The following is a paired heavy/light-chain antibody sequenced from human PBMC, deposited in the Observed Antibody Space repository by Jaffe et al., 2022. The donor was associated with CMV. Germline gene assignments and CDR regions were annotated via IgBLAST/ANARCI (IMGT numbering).Heavy chain of an antibody. J-gene: IGHJ4*02. Sequence: EVQLVESGGGLVQPGGSLRLSCAASGFTFNNYAMTWVRQAPGKGLEWVSSTSGSGDSTYYTDSVRGRFTMSRDKSKNTLYLQMNSLRDEDTATYYCAKDLRAQQVFPVCFDYWGQGTLVTVSS. CDR1: GFTFNNYA. CDR3: AKDLRAQQVFPVCFDY. D-gene: IGHD4-17*01. V-gene: IGHV3-23*04. CDR2: TSGSGDST.
Light chain of an antibody. CDR1: SSDVGGYNY. CDR2: DVT. J-gene: IGLJ3*02. V-gene: IGLV2-11*01. Sequence: QSALTQPRSVSGSPGQSVTISCTGTSSDVGGYNYVSWYQQHPGKAPKLMIYDVTRRPSGVPDRFSGSKSGNTASLTISGLQAEDEADYYCCSFTGSTNMFGGGTKLTVL. CDR3: CSFTGSTNM.